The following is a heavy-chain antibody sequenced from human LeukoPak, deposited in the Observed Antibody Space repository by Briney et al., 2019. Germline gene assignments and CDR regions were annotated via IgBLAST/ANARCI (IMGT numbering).Heavy chain of an antibody. D-gene: IGHD6-19*01. Sequence: SETLSLTCTVSGGSISSYYWSWIRQPPGKGLEWIGYIYYSGSTNYNPSLKSRVTISVDTSKNQFSLKLSSVTAADTAVYYCGSSSSGWYKRAEYFQHWGQGTLVTVSS. V-gene: IGHV4-59*01. CDR3: GSSSSGWYKRAEYFQH. CDR2: IYYSGST. CDR1: GGSISSYY. J-gene: IGHJ1*01.